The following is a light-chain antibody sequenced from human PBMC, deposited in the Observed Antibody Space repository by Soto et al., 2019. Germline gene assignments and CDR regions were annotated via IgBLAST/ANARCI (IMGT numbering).Light chain of an antibody. J-gene: IGKJ2*01. CDR3: QQYGRSPFT. CDR1: QRMTNNF. CDR2: GAS. Sequence: EIVLTQSPDTLSLSPGERVTLSCRASQRMTNNFLAWFQQKPGHAPRLRLHGASTIASGVPDRFTGGGSGTDFVLSSRRVAPEYFAVYYCQQYGRSPFTFGQGTKLQIK. V-gene: IGKV3-20*01.